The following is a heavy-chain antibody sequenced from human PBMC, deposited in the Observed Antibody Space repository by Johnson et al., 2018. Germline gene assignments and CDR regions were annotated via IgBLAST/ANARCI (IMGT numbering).Heavy chain of an antibody. D-gene: IGHD3-10*01. V-gene: IGHV4-59*01. CDR2: IYYSGST. CDR1: GGSMRSYY. CDR3: ARAPFDVGVNDAFDI. J-gene: IGHJ3*02. Sequence: QVQLQESGPGLVKPSETLSLTCTVSGGSMRSYYWNWIRQPPGKGLEWIGYIYYSGSTNYKPSLKSRVTISVDPSKNQVSLKLPPVTTADTAVYYCARAPFDVGVNDAFDIWGQGTMVTVSS.